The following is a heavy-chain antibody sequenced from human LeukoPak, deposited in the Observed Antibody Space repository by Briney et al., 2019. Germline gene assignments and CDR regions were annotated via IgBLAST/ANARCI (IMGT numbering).Heavy chain of an antibody. CDR1: GGSFSGYY. J-gene: IGHJ6*03. CDR2: INHSGST. CDR3: ARLYRIAAAGTKMGRYYYYYYMDV. Sequence: SETLPLTCAVYGGSFSGYYWSWIRQPPGKGLEWIGEINHSGSTNYNPSLKSRVTISVDTSKNQFSLKLSSVTAADTAVYYCARLYRIAAAGTKMGRYYYYYYMDVWGKGTTVTISS. D-gene: IGHD6-13*01. V-gene: IGHV4-34*01.